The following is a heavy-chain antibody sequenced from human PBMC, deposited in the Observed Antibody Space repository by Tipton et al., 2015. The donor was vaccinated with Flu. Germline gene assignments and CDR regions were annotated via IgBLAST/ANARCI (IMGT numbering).Heavy chain of an antibody. J-gene: IGHJ5*02. CDR3: ARDYSSYWSYNWFDP. Sequence: TLSLTCSVSGGSITGYFWSWIRQPPGKGLEWIGYINYSGSTNYNPSLKSRVTISVDTSKKQFSLTVNSVTAADTAVYYCARDYSSYWSYNWFDPWGQGTLVTVSS. V-gene: IGHV4-59*01. CDR1: GGSITGYF. D-gene: IGHD6-19*01. CDR2: INYSGST.